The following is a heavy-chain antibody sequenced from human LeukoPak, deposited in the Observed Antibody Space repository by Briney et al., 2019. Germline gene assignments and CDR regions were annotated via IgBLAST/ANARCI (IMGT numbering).Heavy chain of an antibody. J-gene: IGHJ4*02. D-gene: IGHD6-19*01. CDR3: ARMIYSSGWPY. CDR2: IYYSGST. Sequence: PSQTLSLTCTVSGGSISSGGYYWSWIRQHPGKGLEWIGYIYYSGSTYYNPSLKSRVTISVDTSKNQFSLNLSSVTAADTAVYYCARMIYSSGWPYWGQGTLVTVSS. CDR1: GGSISSGGYY. V-gene: IGHV4-31*03.